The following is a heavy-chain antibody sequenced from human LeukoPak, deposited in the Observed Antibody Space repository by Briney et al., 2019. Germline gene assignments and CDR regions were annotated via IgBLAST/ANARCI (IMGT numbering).Heavy chain of an antibody. J-gene: IGHJ4*02. D-gene: IGHD6-19*01. Sequence: ASVKVSCKVSGYTLTELSMHWVRQAPGKGLEWMGGFDPEDGETIYAQKFQGRVTMTEDTSTDTAYMELSSLRSEDTGVYYCAMSTGSSGWYYFDYWGQGTLVTVSS. CDR3: AMSTGSSGWYYFDY. CDR2: FDPEDGET. CDR1: GYTLTELS. V-gene: IGHV1-24*01.